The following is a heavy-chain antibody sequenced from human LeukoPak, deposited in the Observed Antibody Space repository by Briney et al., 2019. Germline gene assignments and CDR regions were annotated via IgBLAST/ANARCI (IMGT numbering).Heavy chain of an antibody. CDR1: GYTFTSYG. Sequence: ASVKVSCKASGYTFTSYGISWVRQAPGQGLEWMGWISAYNGNTNCAQNLQGRVTMTTDTSTSTAYMELRSLTSDDTAVYYCASLVGATTSFDYWGQGTLVTVSS. J-gene: IGHJ4*02. D-gene: IGHD1-26*01. CDR2: ISAYNGNT. CDR3: ASLVGATTSFDY. V-gene: IGHV1-18*01.